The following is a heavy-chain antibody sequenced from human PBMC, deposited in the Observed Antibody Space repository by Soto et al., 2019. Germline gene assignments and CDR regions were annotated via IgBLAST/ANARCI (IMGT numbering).Heavy chain of an antibody. CDR2: VNPSSGGT. D-gene: IGHD4-17*01. CDR1: GGTFSSYA. V-gene: IGHV1-2*02. J-gene: IGHJ6*02. Sequence: GASVKVSCKASGGTFSSYAISWVRQAPGQGLEWMGGVNPSSGGTNYAQKFQGRVAMTRDTFISTAYMELSRLQSDDTAVYYCAREGSADYGSYGMDVWGQGTTVTVSS. CDR3: AREGSADYGSYGMDV.